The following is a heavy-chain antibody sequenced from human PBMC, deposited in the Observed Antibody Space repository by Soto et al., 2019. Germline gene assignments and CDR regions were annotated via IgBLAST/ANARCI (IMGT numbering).Heavy chain of an antibody. D-gene: IGHD5-18*01. J-gene: IGHJ4*02. CDR1: GGTFSSYA. Sequence: SVKVSCKASGGTFSSYAISWVRQAPGQGLEWMGGIIPIFGTANYAQKFQGRVMITADESTSTAYMELSSLRSEDTAVYYCARVSSGVDTAMVSPRLDYWGQGTLVTVSS. V-gene: IGHV1-69*13. CDR3: ARVSSGVDTAMVSPRLDY. CDR2: IIPIFGTA.